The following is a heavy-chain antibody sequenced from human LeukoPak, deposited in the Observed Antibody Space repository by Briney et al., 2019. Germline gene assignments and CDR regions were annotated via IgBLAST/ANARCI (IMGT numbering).Heavy chain of an antibody. D-gene: IGHD4-17*01. J-gene: IGHJ6*02. CDR3: ARVYGDYYYYGMDV. V-gene: IGHV4-59*01. Sequence: SETLSLTCTVSGGSISSYYWSWIRQPPGKGLEWIGYIYYSGSTNYNPSLKGRVTISVDTSKNQFSLKLSSVTAADTAVYYCARVYGDYYYYGMDVWGQGTTVTVSS. CDR1: GGSISSYY. CDR2: IYYSGST.